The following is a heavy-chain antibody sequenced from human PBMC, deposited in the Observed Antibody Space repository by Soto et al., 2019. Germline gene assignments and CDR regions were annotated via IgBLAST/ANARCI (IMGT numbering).Heavy chain of an antibody. CDR1: GYTFTRYG. D-gene: IGHD3-3*01. CDR3: ARGSLDFWSGLYYYYYGMDV. Sequence: APVKVTCKASGYTFTRYGISWVRQAPGQGLEWMGWISAYNGNTNYAQKLPGRVTMIRDTSTSTAYRERSSLRSDDTAVYYCARGSLDFWSGLYYYYYGMDVWGQGTTGTVAS. CDR2: ISAYNGNT. J-gene: IGHJ6*02. V-gene: IGHV1-18*01.